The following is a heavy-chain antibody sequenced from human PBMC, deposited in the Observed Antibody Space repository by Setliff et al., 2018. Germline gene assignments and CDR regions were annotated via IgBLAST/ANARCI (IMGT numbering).Heavy chain of an antibody. CDR1: GFTFSSFA. Sequence: GGSLRLSCAASGFTFSSFAMSWVRQAPGKRLEWVSIINVGGTNTYYRDSVKGRFTISRDNSKSTLYLQVNSLRAEDTAIYYCAKDKDVRVDYFDYWGPGTLVTVSS. J-gene: IGHJ4*02. CDR3: AKDKDVRVDYFDY. D-gene: IGHD3-10*01. CDR2: INVGGTNT. V-gene: IGHV3-23*01.